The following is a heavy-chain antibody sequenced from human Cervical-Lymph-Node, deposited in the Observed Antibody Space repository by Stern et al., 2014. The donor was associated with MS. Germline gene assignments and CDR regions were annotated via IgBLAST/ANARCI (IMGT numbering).Heavy chain of an antibody. CDR1: GGSISNYY. D-gene: IGHD5-24*01. CDR3: ARGRDGFSY. Sequence: QVQLVESGPGLVKPSETLSLTCTVSGGSISNYYWTWTRQPPGKGLAWIGYLFYRGTPNYNPSLKGRIPISVDTSNNQFSLNLRSVTAADTAVYFCARGRDGFSYWGQGALVTVSS. CDR2: LFYRGTP. V-gene: IGHV4-59*13. J-gene: IGHJ1*01.